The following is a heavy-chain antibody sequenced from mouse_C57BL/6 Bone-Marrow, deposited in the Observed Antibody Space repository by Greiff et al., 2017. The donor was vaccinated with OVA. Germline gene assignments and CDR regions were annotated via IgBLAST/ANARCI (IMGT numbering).Heavy chain of an antibody. J-gene: IGHJ3*01. V-gene: IGHV5-6*01. CDR2: ISSGGSYT. CDR3: ARYDYDGGPWFAY. D-gene: IGHD2-4*01. Sequence: ELTVVESVGDLVKPGGSLKLSCAASGFTFSSYGMSWVRQTPDKRLEWVATISSGGSYTYYPDSVKGRFTISRDNAKNTLYLQMSSLKSEDTAMYYCARYDYDGGPWFAYWGQGTLVTVSA. CDR1: GFTFSSYG.